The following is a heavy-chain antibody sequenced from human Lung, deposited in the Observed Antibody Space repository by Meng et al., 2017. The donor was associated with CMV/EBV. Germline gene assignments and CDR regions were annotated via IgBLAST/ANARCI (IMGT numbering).Heavy chain of an antibody. CDR3: ARRNFYCTNGVCYLDY. J-gene: IGHJ4*02. CDR1: GFTFSSYA. V-gene: IGHV3-30*04. Sequence: GESXKIPXAASGFTFSSYAMHWVRQAPGKGLEWLAVISYDGSDKYYTDSVKGRFTISRDSSKNTLLLQMNSLRAEDTAVYYCARRNFYCTNGVCYLDYWGQGXLVTVSS. CDR2: ISYDGSDK. D-gene: IGHD2-8*01.